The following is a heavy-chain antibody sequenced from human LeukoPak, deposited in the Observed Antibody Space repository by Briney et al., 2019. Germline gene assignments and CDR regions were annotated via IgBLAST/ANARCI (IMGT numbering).Heavy chain of an antibody. D-gene: IGHD5-12*01. Sequence: PPQTLSLTCTVSGGSISSGGYYWSWIRQHPGKGLEWIGYIYYSGSTYYNPSLKSRVTISVDTSKNQFSLKLSSVTAADTAVYYCAREEWLRGDYFDYWGQGTLVTVSS. CDR3: AREEWLRGDYFDY. CDR2: IYYSGST. V-gene: IGHV4-31*03. CDR1: GGSISSGGYY. J-gene: IGHJ4*02.